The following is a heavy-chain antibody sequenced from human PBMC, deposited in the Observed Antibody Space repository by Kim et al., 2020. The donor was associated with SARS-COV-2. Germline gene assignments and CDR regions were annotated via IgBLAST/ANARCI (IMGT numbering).Heavy chain of an antibody. J-gene: IGHJ3*02. Sequence: GGSLRLSCAASGFTVSSNYMSWVRQAPGQGLEWVSVIYSGGSTYYADSVKGRFTISRDNSKNTRYLQVNSLGAEDTAVYYCARDLGHDAFDIWGQGTMVTVSS. CDR1: GFTVSSNY. V-gene: IGHV3-66*01. CDR2: IYSGGST. CDR3: ARDLGHDAFDI.